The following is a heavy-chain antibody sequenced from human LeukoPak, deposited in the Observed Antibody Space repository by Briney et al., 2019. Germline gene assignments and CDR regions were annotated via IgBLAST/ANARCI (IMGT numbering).Heavy chain of an antibody. J-gene: IGHJ6*03. CDR2: IYYSGST. CDR1: GGSISSSSYY. D-gene: IGHD3-10*01. CDR3: ARDEVVGQWFGELLAYMDV. V-gene: IGHV4-39*07. Sequence: SETLSLTCIVSGGSISSSSYYWGWIRQPPGKGLEWIGSIYYSGSTYYNPSLKSRVTISVDTSKNQFSLKLSSVTAADTAVYYCARDEVVGQWFGELLAYMDVWGKGTTVTVSS.